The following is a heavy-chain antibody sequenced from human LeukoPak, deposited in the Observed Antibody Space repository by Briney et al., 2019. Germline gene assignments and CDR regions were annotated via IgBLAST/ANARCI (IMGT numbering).Heavy chain of an antibody. Sequence: ASVKVSCKASGYTFTSYGISWVRQAPGHGLEWMGWISAYNGNTNYAQKLQGRVTMTTDTSTSTAYMELRSLRSDDTAVYYCARRIAAAHPGGYYYMDVWGKGTTVTVSS. CDR2: ISAYNGNT. J-gene: IGHJ6*03. V-gene: IGHV1-18*01. D-gene: IGHD2-2*01. CDR3: ARRIAAAHPGGYYYMDV. CDR1: GYTFTSYG.